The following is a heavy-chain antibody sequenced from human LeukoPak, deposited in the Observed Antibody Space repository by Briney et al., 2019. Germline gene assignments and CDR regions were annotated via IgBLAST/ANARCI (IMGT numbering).Heavy chain of an antibody. Sequence: ASVKVSCKPSGYTFTAYYLHWVRQAPGQGLEWMGWINPNSGGTNYAQKFQGRVTMTRDTSISTAYMELSRLRSDDTAVYYCASGIAVAGTGGDAFDIWGQGTMVTVSS. V-gene: IGHV1-2*02. CDR1: GYTFTAYY. J-gene: IGHJ3*02. D-gene: IGHD6-19*01. CDR2: INPNSGGT. CDR3: ASGIAVAGTGGDAFDI.